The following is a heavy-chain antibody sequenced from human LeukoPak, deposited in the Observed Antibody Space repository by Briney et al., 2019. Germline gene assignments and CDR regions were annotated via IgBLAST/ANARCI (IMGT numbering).Heavy chain of an antibody. D-gene: IGHD2-15*01. CDR2: IYYSGST. V-gene: IGHV4-39*07. J-gene: IGHJ3*01. Sequence: SETLSLTCTVSGGSISSSSYYWGWIRQPPGKGLEWIGSIYYSGSTYYNPSLTSRVTISVDTSKNQFSLKLSSVTAADTAVYHCARKLSPHDAFDVWGQGTMVSVSS. CDR3: ARKLSPHDAFDV. CDR1: GGSISSSSYY.